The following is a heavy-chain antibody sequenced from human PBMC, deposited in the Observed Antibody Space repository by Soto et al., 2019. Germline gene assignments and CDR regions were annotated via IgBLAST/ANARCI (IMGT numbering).Heavy chain of an antibody. D-gene: IGHD3-3*01. CDR3: ARLSRSSFYDFWGKRMDV. J-gene: IGHJ6*03. CDR2: IYYSGST. CDR1: GGSISRYY. V-gene: IGHV4-59*07. Sequence: SDTLSLTCTVTGGSISRYYWRSIRQPPGKGLEWIGYIYYSGSTNYNPSLKSRVTISVDTSKNQFSLKLSSVTAADTAVYYCARLSRSSFYDFWGKRMDVWGTGTTVTVSS.